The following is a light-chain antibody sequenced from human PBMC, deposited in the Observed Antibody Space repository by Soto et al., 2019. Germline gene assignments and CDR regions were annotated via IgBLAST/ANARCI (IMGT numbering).Light chain of an antibody. CDR2: GAS. Sequence: VMTQSRTTLSVSPGETATLSCRVSHSVGSNLAWYQQNPGQAPRLLIYGASTRATGGPARFSGSGSGTDFTLTISRLEPEDFAVYYCQQYGSAPITVGQGTRLEIK. V-gene: IGKV3-15*01. CDR3: QQYGSAPIT. CDR1: HSVGSN. J-gene: IGKJ5*01.